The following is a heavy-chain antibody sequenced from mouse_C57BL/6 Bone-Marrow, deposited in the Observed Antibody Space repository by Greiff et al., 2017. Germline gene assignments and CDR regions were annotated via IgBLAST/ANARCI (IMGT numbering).Heavy chain of an antibody. CDR1: GFTFSSYT. V-gene: IGHV5-9*04. CDR3: SRQGTTGLATKYCDV. D-gene: IGHD1-1*01. Sequence: EVKVEESGGGLVKPGGSLKLSCAASGFTFSSYTMSWVRQTPEKRLQWVAAISGGGGNTYYPDRVKGRFTISRENDKNILYQQRSRLRSDDTAVYYCSRQGTTGLATKYCDVGGTGTTVTVSS. CDR2: ISGGGGNT. J-gene: IGHJ1*03.